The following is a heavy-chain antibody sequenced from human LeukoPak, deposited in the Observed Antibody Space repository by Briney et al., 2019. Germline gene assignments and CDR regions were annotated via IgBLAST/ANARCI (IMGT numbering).Heavy chain of an antibody. V-gene: IGHV3-23*01. CDR3: AKPRGYSYGIFDY. D-gene: IGHD5-18*01. CDR1: GFTFSSYA. Sequence: GGSLRLSCAASGFTFSSYAMSWVRQAPGKGLEWVSAISGSGGSTYYADSVKGRFTISRDNSKNTLYLQMNSLRAEDTAVYHCAKPRGYSYGIFDYWGQGTLVTVSS. J-gene: IGHJ4*02. CDR2: ISGSGGST.